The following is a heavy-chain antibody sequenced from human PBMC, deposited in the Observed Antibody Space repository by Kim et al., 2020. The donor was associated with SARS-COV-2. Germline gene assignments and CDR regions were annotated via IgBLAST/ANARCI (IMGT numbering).Heavy chain of an antibody. J-gene: IGHJ5*02. CDR3: ARGQYQVLYGRWFDP. CDR2: IYYSGST. D-gene: IGHD2-2*02. CDR1: GGSIDNFY. V-gene: IGHV4-59*01. Sequence: SETLSLTCTVSGGSIDNFYWGWIRQPPGKGLEWIGFIYYSGSTKYSPSLNSRVTISLNTSKNQFSLRLTSVTAADTAIYYCARGQYQVLYGRWFDPWGQGTLVTVSS.